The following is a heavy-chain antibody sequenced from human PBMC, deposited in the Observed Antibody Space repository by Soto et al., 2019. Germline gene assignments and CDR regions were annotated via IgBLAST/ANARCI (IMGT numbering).Heavy chain of an antibody. J-gene: IGHJ4*02. CDR1: GFSFENYG. D-gene: IGHD5-18*01. CDR2: IWFNGSER. V-gene: IGHV3-33*01. Sequence: QVQLVESGGGVVQHGRSLRLSCAASGFSFENYGMHWVRQAPGKGLEWVAAIWFNGSERKYGDSMKGRFNISRDNSKNTVFLQMSSLSAEDTAVYYCVRGNGYTYGPFDNWGQGTLVTVSS. CDR3: VRGNGYTYGPFDN.